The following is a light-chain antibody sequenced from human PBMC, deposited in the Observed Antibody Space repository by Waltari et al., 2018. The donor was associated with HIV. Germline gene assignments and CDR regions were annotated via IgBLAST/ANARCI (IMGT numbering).Light chain of an antibody. Sequence: QSLLTQPPSASGTPGQRVTISCSGSTANIGTNTVHWYKHLPGTAPTLLIFSANRRHSGVSDRFSGSKSGTSASLAIIGLRSDDEAKFICASWDASLDGWVFGGGTQLTVL. V-gene: IGLV1-44*01. CDR2: SAN. CDR3: ASWDASLDGWV. CDR1: TANIGTNT. J-gene: IGLJ3*02.